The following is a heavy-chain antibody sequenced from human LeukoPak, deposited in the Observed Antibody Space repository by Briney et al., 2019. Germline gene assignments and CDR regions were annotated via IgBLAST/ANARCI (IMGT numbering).Heavy chain of an antibody. V-gene: IGHV1-69*05. CDR1: GGTFSSYA. D-gene: IGHD6-6*01. Sequence: SVKVSCKASGGTFSSYAISWVRQAPGQGLEWMGRIIPIFGAANYAQKFQGRVTITTDESTSTAYMELSSLRSEDTAVYYCASGEGSIAARWGQGTLVTVSS. J-gene: IGHJ4*02. CDR3: ASGEGSIAAR. CDR2: IIPIFGAA.